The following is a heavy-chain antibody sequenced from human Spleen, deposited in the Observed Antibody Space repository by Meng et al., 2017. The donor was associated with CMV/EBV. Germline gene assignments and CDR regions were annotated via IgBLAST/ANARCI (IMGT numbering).Heavy chain of an antibody. CDR1: GFTFSSYA. Sequence: GESLKISCAASGFTFSSYATGWVRQAPGKGLEWVSGISAGAGSTYYADSVKGRFTIYRDNSKNTLYLQMNSLRAEDTAVYYCAKDGRYSYGLFDYWGQGTLVTVSS. CDR2: ISAGAGST. CDR3: AKDGRYSYGLFDY. V-gene: IGHV3-23*01. J-gene: IGHJ4*02. D-gene: IGHD5-18*01.